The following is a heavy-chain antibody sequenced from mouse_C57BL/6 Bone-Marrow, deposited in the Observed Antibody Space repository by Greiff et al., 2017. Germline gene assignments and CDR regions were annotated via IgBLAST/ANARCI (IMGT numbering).Heavy chain of an antibody. CDR3: ASYYGSSGAWFAY. J-gene: IGHJ3*01. D-gene: IGHD1-1*01. Sequence: EVKLMESGPELVKPGASVKISCKASGYSFTDYNMNWVKQSNGKSLEWIGVINPNYGTTSYNQKFKGKATLTVDQSSSTAYMQLNSLTSDDSAVYYCASYYGSSGAWFAYWGQGTLVTVSA. CDR1: GYSFTDYN. CDR2: INPNYGTT. V-gene: IGHV1-39*01.